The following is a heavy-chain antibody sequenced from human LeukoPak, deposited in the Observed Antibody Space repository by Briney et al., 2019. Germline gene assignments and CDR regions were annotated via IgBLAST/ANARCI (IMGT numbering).Heavy chain of an antibody. J-gene: IGHJ2*01. CDR1: GFTFTRYG. CDR2: IWYDGSIK. CDR3: VKGFNWYFGL. Sequence: PGGSLRLSCEVSGFTFTRYGMHWVRQAPGKGLEWVAVIWYDGSIKYYADSVKGRFTISRDNSRNTVYLQMNSLRAEDTAVYYCVKGFNWYFGLWGRGTLVTVSS. V-gene: IGHV3-33*06.